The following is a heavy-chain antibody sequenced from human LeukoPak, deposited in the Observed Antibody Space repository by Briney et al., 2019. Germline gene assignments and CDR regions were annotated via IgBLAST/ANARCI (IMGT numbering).Heavy chain of an antibody. CDR2: INQDVSRI. D-gene: IGHD2-8*01. CDR1: GFSFSRYW. CDR3: ARLKDDVTKFDY. Sequence: GGSLRLSCAGSGFSFSRYWMAWVRQAPGKGLEWVASINQDVSRIHYVDSVKSRFTISRDNAKSSLFLQMTSLRVEDTAVYYCARLKDDVTKFDYWGQGTLVTVSS. V-gene: IGHV3-7*01. J-gene: IGHJ4*02.